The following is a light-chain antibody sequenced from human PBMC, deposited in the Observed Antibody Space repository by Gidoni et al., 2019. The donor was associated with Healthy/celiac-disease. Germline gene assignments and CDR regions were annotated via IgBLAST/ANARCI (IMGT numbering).Light chain of an antibody. Sequence: QSALTQPPSVSGSPGQSVTISCTGTSSDVGGYNYVSWYQQHPGKAPKLMIYDVSKRPSVVPDRFSGSKSGNTASLTISGLQAVDEADYYCCSYAGSYTWVFGGGTKLTVL. J-gene: IGLJ2*01. CDR3: CSYAGSYTWV. CDR1: SSDVGGYNY. CDR2: DVS. V-gene: IGLV2-11*01.